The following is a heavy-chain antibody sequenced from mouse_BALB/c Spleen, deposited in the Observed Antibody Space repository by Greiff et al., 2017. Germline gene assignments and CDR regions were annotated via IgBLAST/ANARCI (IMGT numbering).Heavy chain of an antibody. CDR2: ISSGSSTI. CDR1: GFTFSSFG. D-gene: IGHD4-1*01. CDR3: ARWDPFAY. Sequence: DVHLVESGGGLVQPGGSRKLSCAASGFTFSSFGMHWVRQAPEKGLEWVAYISSGSSTIYYADTVKGRFTISRDNPKNTLFLQMTSLRSEDTAMYYCARWDPFAYWGQGTLVTVSA. V-gene: IGHV5-17*02. J-gene: IGHJ3*01.